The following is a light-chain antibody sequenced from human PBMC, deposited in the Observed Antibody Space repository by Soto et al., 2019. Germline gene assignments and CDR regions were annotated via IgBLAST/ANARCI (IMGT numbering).Light chain of an antibody. Sequence: QSALTQPASVSGSLGQSITISCTGTSSDVGGYNYVSWYQQHPGKAPKLMIYDVTNRPSGVSNRFSGSKSGYTASLTISGLQAEDEADYYCSSYTSSSTYVFGTGTKLTVL. V-gene: IGLV2-14*03. CDR2: DVT. CDR3: SSYTSSSTYV. CDR1: SSDVGGYNY. J-gene: IGLJ1*01.